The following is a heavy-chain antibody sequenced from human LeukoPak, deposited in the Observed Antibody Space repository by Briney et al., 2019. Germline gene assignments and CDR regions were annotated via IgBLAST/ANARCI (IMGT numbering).Heavy chain of an antibody. J-gene: IGHJ6*03. D-gene: IGHD3-10*01. Sequence: ASVKVSCKASGYTFTGYYMHWVRQAPGQGLEWMGRINPNSGGTNYVQKFQGRVTMTRDTSISTAYMELSRLRSDDTAVYYCARTYYYGSGSTDYYYYYYMDVWGKGTTVTVSS. CDR2: INPNSGGT. V-gene: IGHV1-2*06. CDR3: ARTYYYGSGSTDYYYYYYMDV. CDR1: GYTFTGYY.